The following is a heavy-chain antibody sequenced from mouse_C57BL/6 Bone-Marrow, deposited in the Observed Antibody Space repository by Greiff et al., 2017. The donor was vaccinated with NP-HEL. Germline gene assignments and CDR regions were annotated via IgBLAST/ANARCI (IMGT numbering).Heavy chain of an antibody. CDR1: GFTFSSYG. V-gene: IGHV5-6*01. CDR3: ARPIYYGYESLMDY. CDR2: ISSGGSYT. Sequence: EVQLVESGGDLVKPGGSLKLSCAASGFTFSSYGMSWVRQTPDKRLEWVATISSGGSYTYYPDSVKGRFTISRDNAKNTLYLQRSSLKSEDTAMYYCARPIYYGYESLMDYWGQGTSVTVSS. J-gene: IGHJ4*01. D-gene: IGHD2-2*01.